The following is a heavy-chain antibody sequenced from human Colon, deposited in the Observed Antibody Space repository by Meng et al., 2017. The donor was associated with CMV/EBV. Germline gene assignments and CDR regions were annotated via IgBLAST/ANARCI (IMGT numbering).Heavy chain of an antibody. D-gene: IGHD2-21*02. CDR3: AKHDFDYGMDV. V-gene: IGHV3-74*01. CDR1: GFTFSNSW. CDR2: INGDGSST. J-gene: IGHJ6*02. Sequence: GESLKISCAASGFTFSNSWMHWVRQGPGKGLVWVSRINGDGSSTSYADSVKGRFTISRDNSKNTLYLQMNSLRAEDTAVYYCAKHDFDYGMDVWGQGTTVTVSS.